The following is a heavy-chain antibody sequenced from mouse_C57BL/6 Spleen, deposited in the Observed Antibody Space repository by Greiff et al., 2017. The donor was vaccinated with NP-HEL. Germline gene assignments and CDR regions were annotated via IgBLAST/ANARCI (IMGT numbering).Heavy chain of an antibody. CDR1: GYTFTSYW. D-gene: IGHD1-1*01. Sequence: QVQLQQPGAELVKPGASVKLSCKASGYTFTSYWMQWVKQRPGQGLEWIGEIDPSDSYTNYNQKFKGKATLTVDTSSSTAYMQLSSLTSEDSAVYYCAREPSTVVATPDVWGTGTTVTVSS. CDR3: AREPSTVVATPDV. CDR2: IDPSDSYT. V-gene: IGHV1-50*01. J-gene: IGHJ1*03.